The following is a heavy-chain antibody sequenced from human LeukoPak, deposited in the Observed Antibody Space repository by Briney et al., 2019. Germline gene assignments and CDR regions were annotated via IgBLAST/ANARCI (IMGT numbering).Heavy chain of an antibody. CDR3: ARSTPRDAFDI. D-gene: IGHD2-2*01. V-gene: IGHV4-38-2*01. CDR2: IYHSGST. CDR1: GYSISSGYY. J-gene: IGHJ3*02. Sequence: PSETLSLTCAVSGYSISSGYYWGWIRQPPGEGLEWIGSIYHSGSTYYDPSLKSRVTISVDTSKNQFSLKLSSVTAAATAVYYCARSTPRDAFDIWGQGTMVTVSS.